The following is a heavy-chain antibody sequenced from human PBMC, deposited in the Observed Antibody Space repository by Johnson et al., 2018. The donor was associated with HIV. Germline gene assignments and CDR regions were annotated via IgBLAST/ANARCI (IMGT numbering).Heavy chain of an antibody. Sequence: VQLVESGGGLVQPGGSLRLSCAASGFTVSSNYMSWVRQAPGKGLEWVSVISGSGGNTYYADSVKGRFTISRDNSKNTLYLQMNSLRAEDTAVYYCAREGKDAFDIWGQGTMVTVSA. CDR2: ISGSGGNT. CDR3: AREGKDAFDI. CDR1: GFTVSSNY. J-gene: IGHJ3*02. D-gene: IGHD3-10*01. V-gene: IGHV3-66*01.